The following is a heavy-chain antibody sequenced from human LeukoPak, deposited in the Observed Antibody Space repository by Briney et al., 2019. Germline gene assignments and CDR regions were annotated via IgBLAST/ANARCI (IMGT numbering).Heavy chain of an antibody. CDR3: AKGDPYYYDSSGSDFDY. D-gene: IGHD3-22*01. CDR2: ISGSGGST. Sequence: GASVKVSCKASGYTFSSYAMSWVRQAPGKGLEWVSAISGSGGSTYYADSVKGRFTISRDNSENTLYLQMNSLRAEDTAVYYCAKGDPYYYDSSGSDFDYWGQGTLVTVSS. J-gene: IGHJ4*02. CDR1: GYTFSSYA. V-gene: IGHV3-23*01.